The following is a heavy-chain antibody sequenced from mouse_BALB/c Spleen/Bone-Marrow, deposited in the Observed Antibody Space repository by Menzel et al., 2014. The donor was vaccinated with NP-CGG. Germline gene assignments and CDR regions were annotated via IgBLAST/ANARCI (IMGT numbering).Heavy chain of an antibody. Sequence: VQLKQSGGGLVQPGGSLKLSCTASGFDFGRYWMSWVRQAPGKGLQWIGEINPESSTINYSPSLKDKFIISRDNAKNTLYLQMSKVRSEDTALYYCARLTYYGLTDYWGQGTTLTVSS. CDR3: ARLTYYGLTDY. CDR1: GFDFGRYW. CDR2: INPESSTI. J-gene: IGHJ2*01. D-gene: IGHD1-2*01. V-gene: IGHV4-1*02.